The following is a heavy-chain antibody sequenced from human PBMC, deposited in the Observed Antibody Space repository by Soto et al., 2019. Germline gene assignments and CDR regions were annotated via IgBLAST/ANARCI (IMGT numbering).Heavy chain of an antibody. CDR2: IIPIFGTA. D-gene: IGHD3-10*01. V-gene: IGHV1-69*13. J-gene: IGHJ4*02. Sequence: GASVKVSCKASGGTFSSYAISWVRQDPGQGLEWMGGIIPIFGTANYAQKFQGRVTITAYESTSTAYMELSSLRSEDTAVYYCVSAYYGSGTPLGPFDYWGQGIVFTVFS. CDR1: GGTFSSYA. CDR3: VSAYYGSGTPLGPFDY.